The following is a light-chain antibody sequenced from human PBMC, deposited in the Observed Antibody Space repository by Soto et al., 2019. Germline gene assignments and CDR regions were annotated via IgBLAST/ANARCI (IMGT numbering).Light chain of an antibody. Sequence: EIVLTQSPGTLSLSPGERATLSCRASQSVSSNYLAWYQQKPGQAPRLLIYGASSRATGIPDRFSGSGSETDFTPAISRLEPEDLAVYYCQQYGSSPWTFGLGTTVEI. CDR1: QSVSSNY. J-gene: IGKJ1*01. CDR3: QQYGSSPWT. V-gene: IGKV3-20*01. CDR2: GAS.